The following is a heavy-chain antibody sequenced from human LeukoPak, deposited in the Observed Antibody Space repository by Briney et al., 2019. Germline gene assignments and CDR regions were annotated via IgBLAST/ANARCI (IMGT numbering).Heavy chain of an antibody. CDR2: IRHDGSIK. J-gene: IGHJ4*02. V-gene: IGHV3-30*02. CDR3: AKDSLADIDY. D-gene: IGHD3-16*01. Sequence: GGSLRLSCAASGFIFSTYGMYWFRQAPGKGLEWVAFIRHDGSIKNYADSVKGRSTISRDNSKNTLYLQMNSLRAEDTAVYYCAKDSLADIDYWGQGTLVTVSS. CDR1: GFIFSTYG.